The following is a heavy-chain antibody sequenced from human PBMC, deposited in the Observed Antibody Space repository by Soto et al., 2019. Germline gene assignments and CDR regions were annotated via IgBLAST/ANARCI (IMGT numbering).Heavy chain of an antibody. D-gene: IGHD6-19*01. CDR1: GGSISSYY. CDR3: AREAIAVAGGDYYFDY. CDR2: IYYSGST. V-gene: IGHV4-59*01. Sequence: SETLSLTCTVSGGSISSYYWSWIRQPPGKGLELIGYIYYSGSTNYNPSLKSRVTISVDTSKNQFSLKLSSVTAADTAVYYCAREAIAVAGGDYYFDYWGQGTLVTVSS. J-gene: IGHJ4*02.